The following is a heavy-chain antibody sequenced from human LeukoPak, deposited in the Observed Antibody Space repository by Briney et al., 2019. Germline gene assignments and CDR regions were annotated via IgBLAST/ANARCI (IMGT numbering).Heavy chain of an antibody. V-gene: IGHV4-39*01. D-gene: IGHD6-13*01. CDR2: IYNSGST. CDR1: GGSISSSSYY. J-gene: IGHJ4*02. Sequence: SETRSLTCTVSGGSISSSSYYWAWIRQPPGKGLEWIGSIYNSGSTYYNPSLESRVTISVDTSKNQFSLKLSSVTAADTAVYSCARHYSSSRWFFDYLGQGTLVTVSS. CDR3: ARHYSSSRWFFDY.